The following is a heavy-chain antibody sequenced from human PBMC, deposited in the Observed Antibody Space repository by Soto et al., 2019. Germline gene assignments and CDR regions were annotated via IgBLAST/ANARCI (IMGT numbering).Heavy chain of an antibody. V-gene: IGHV4-39*01. CDR3: ARHWYNWNDVSPGASFQNWFDP. Sequence: SETLSLTCTVSGGSISSSSYYWGWIRQPPGKGLEWIGSIYYSGSTYYNPSLKSRVTISVDTSKNQFSLKLSSVTAADTAVYYCARHWYNWNDVSPGASFQNWFDPWGQGTLVTVSS. J-gene: IGHJ5*02. CDR1: GGSISSSSYY. D-gene: IGHD1-1*01. CDR2: IYYSGST.